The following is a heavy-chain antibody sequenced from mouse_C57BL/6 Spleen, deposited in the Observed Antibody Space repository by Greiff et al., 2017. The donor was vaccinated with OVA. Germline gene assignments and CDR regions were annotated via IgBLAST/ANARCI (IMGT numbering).Heavy chain of an antibody. CDR1: GYTFTSYW. V-gene: IGHV1-50*01. Sequence: QVQLQQPGAELVKPGASVKLSCKASGYTFTSYWMQWVKQRPGQGLEWIGEIDPSDSYTNSNQKFKGKATLTVDTSSSTAYMQLSSLTSEDSAVYYCARRDYLDVWGTGTTVTVSS. CDR3: ARRDYLDV. CDR2: IDPSDSYT. J-gene: IGHJ1*03.